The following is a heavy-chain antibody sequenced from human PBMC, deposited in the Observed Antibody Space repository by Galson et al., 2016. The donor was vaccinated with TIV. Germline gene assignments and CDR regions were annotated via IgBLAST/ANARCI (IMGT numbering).Heavy chain of an antibody. J-gene: IGHJ4*02. D-gene: IGHD5-12*01. CDR2: IIPIFGVP. CDR3: ARGWASNIGYYFDY. Sequence: SVKVSCKASGGTFSNYGVSWVRQAPGRGLEWMGGIIPIFGVPKYGQKFQGRLTITADESTSTAYMELSSLRSEDTAVYYCARGWASNIGYYFDYWGQGTLVTVSS. V-gene: IGHV1-69*13. CDR1: GGTFSNYG.